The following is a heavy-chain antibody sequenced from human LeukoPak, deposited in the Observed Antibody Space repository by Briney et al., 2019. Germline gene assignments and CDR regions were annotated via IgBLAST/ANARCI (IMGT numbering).Heavy chain of an antibody. CDR3: ARVGMGYSYANFDY. D-gene: IGHD5-18*01. CDR1: GGSISSSNYY. CDR2: IYYSGRT. J-gene: IGHJ4*02. V-gene: IGHV4-39*01. Sequence: SETLSLTCTVSGGSISSSNYYWGWIRQPPGKGLEWVGSIYYSGRTYYHPSRKSPVTISVDPSKNQSSLKLSSATPAHPSLDFRARVGMGYSYANFDYWGQGTVVSVPS.